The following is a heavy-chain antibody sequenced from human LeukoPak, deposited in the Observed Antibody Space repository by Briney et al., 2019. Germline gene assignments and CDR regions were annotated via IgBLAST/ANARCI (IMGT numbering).Heavy chain of an antibody. CDR1: GGSFSGYY. CDR2: INHSGST. CDR3: ARIPSGVHYYGSGKTFDY. J-gene: IGHJ4*02. Sequence: SETLSLTCAVYGGSFSGYYWSWIRQPPGKGLEWIGEINHSGSTNYNPSLKSRVTISVDTSKNQFSLKLSSVTAADTAVYYCARIPSGVHYYGSGKTFDYWGQGTLVTVSS. D-gene: IGHD3-10*01. V-gene: IGHV4-34*01.